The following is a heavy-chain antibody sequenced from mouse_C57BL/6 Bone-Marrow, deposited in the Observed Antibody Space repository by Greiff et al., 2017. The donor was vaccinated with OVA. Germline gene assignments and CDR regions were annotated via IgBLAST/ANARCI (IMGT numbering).Heavy chain of an antibody. V-gene: IGHV5-6*01. CDR3: ARQGAYSNYPYYFDY. Sequence: EAKLVESGGDLVKPGGSLKLSCAASGFTFSSYGMSWVRQTPDKRLEWVATISSGGSYTYYPDSVKGRFTISRDNAKNTLYLQMSSLKSEDTAMYYCARQGAYSNYPYYFDYWGQGTTLTVSS. D-gene: IGHD2-5*01. CDR2: ISSGGSYT. CDR1: GFTFSSYG. J-gene: IGHJ2*01.